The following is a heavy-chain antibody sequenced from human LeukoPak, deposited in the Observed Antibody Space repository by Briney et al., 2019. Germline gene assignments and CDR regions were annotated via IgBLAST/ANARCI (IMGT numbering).Heavy chain of an antibody. CDR3: ARESLGIGWYGAFDI. V-gene: IGHV1-69*04. D-gene: IGHD6-19*01. Sequence: SVKVSCQASGDTFSSYTISWVRQAPGQGLEWMGRIIPIFSIANYAQKFQGSVTITADKSTGTAYMELSSLRSDDTAVYYCARESLGIGWYGAFDIWGQGTMVTVSS. CDR2: IIPIFSIA. CDR1: GDTFSSYT. J-gene: IGHJ3*02.